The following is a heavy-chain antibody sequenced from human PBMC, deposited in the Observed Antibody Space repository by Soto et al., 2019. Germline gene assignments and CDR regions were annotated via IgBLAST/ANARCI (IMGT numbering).Heavy chain of an antibody. D-gene: IGHD3-3*01. V-gene: IGHV4-59*08. CDR1: GGSISSYY. Sequence: PSETLSLTCTVSGGSISSYYWSWIRQPPGKGLEWIGYIYYSGSTNYNPSLKSRVTISVDTSKNQFSLKLSSVTAADTAVSYCAILIIVGSGYYWNANNWFDPWGQGTLVTVSS. CDR3: AILIIVGSGYYWNANNWFDP. J-gene: IGHJ5*02. CDR2: IYYSGST.